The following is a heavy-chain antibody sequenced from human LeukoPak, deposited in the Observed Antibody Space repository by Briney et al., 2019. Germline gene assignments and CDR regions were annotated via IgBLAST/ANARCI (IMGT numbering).Heavy chain of an antibody. Sequence: GSLRLSCAASGFTFSSYAMHWVRQAPGKGLEWVAVISHDGSNKYYADSVKGRFTISRDNSKNTLYLQMNSLRAEDTAVYYCARDRAYYYDSSPGAFDIWGQGTMVTVSS. V-gene: IGHV3-30-3*01. D-gene: IGHD3-22*01. CDR1: GFTFSSYA. CDR3: ARDRAYYYDSSPGAFDI. CDR2: ISHDGSNK. J-gene: IGHJ3*02.